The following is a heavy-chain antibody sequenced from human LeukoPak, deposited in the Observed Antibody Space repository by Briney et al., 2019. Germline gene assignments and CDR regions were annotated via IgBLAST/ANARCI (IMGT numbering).Heavy chain of an antibody. CDR3: AREEVLEGGRELSPFDI. CDR1: GFTVSSNY. V-gene: IGHV3-66*01. J-gene: IGHJ3*02. CDR2: IYSGGST. Sequence: GGSLRLSCAASGFTVSSNYMSWVRQAPGKGLEWVSVIYSGGSTYYADSVKGRFTISRDNSKNTLYLQMNSLRAADTAVYYCAREEVLEGGRELSPFDIWGQGTMVTVSS. D-gene: IGHD3-3*01.